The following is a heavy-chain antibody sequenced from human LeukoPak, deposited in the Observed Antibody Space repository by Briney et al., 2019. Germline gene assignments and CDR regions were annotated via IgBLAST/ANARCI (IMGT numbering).Heavy chain of an antibody. CDR3: ARDRSPLSNYYGSGSQDY. V-gene: IGHV1-46*01. CDR1: GYTFTSYY. Sequence: ASVKVSCKASGYTFTSYYTHWVRQAPGQGLEWMGIINPSGGSTSYAQKFQGRVTMTRDTSISTAYMELSRLRSDDTAVYYCARDRSPLSNYYGSGSQDYWGQGTLVTVSS. CDR2: INPSGGST. D-gene: IGHD3-10*01. J-gene: IGHJ4*02.